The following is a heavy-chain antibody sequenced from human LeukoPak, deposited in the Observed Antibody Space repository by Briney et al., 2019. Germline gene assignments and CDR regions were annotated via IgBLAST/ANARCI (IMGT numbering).Heavy chain of an antibody. V-gene: IGHV3-66*01. CDR2: IYSGGST. CDR3: ASLDSSGYYSSDY. J-gene: IGHJ4*02. Sequence: PGGSLSLSCAASGFTVSSNYMSWVRQAPGKGLEWVSVIYSGGSTYYADSVKGRFTISRDNAKNTLYLQMNSLRAEDTAVYYCASLDSSGYYSSDYWGQGTLVTVSS. D-gene: IGHD3-22*01. CDR1: GFTVSSNY.